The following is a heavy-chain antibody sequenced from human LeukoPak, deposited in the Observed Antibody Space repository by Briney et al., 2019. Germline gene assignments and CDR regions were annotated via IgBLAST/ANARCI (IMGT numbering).Heavy chain of an antibody. CDR1: GGTFSSYA. Sequence: SVKVSCKASGGTFSSYAISWVRQAPGQGLEWMGGIIPIFGTANYAQKFQGRVTITTDESTSTAYMELSSLRSEDTAVYYCARFHPHVDTAPTGANYYMDVWSKGTTVTVSS. CDR3: ARFHPHVDTAPTGANYYMDV. CDR2: IIPIFGTA. D-gene: IGHD5-18*01. J-gene: IGHJ6*03. V-gene: IGHV1-69*05.